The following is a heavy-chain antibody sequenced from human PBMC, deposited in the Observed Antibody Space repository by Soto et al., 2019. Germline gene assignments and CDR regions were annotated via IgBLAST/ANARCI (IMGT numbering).Heavy chain of an antibody. J-gene: IGHJ5*02. CDR1: GYSFTSYG. D-gene: IGHD3-16*01. CDR3: ARAYTADWVREFDP. Sequence: GPSVKVSCKASGYSFTSYGFNWVRQATGQGLEWMGWMNPNSGDTGYAQKFQGRVTMTRNTSISTAYMELSSLRSEDTAMYYCARAYTADWVREFDPWGQGTLVTVSS. CDR2: MNPNSGDT. V-gene: IGHV1-8*01.